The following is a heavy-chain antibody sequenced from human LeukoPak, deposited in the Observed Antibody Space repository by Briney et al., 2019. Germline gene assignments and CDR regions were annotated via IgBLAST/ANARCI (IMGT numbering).Heavy chain of an antibody. CDR2: ISGSGDST. CDR1: GFTFNNYA. D-gene: IGHD2-2*02. CDR3: VKGCSYTSCYTSDY. Sequence: PGGSLRLSCAAFGFTFNNYAMTWVRQGPGKGLEWVSTISGSGDSTHYADSVKGRFTISRDNSKNTLYLQMNSLRVEDTAVYYCVKGCSYTSCYTSDYWGQGTLVTVSS. V-gene: IGHV3-23*01. J-gene: IGHJ4*02.